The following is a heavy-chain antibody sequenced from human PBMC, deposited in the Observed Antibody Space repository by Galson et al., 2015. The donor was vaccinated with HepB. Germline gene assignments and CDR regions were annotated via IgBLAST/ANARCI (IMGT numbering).Heavy chain of an antibody. CDR2: ISYDGSNK. CDR1: GFTFSSYG. D-gene: IGHD3-10*01. CDR3: AKDRQGAEWFGELFY. Sequence: SLRLSCAASGFTFSSYGMHWVRQAPGKGLEWVAVISYDGSNKYYADSVKGRFTISRDNSKNTLYLQMNSLRAEDTAVYYCAKDRQGAEWFGELFYWGQGTLVTVSS. J-gene: IGHJ4*02. V-gene: IGHV3-30*18.